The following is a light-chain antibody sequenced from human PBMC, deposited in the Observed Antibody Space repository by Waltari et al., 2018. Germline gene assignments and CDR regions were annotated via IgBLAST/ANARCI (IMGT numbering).Light chain of an antibody. CDR1: QSVCTY. CDR2: DAS. CDR3: QQRSSWVT. V-gene: IGKV3-11*01. J-gene: IGKJ3*01. Sequence: VLTQSPATLSLSPGQRATLSCRASQSVCTYLAWYQQKPGQPPRLLIYDASNRATGIPARVSGSGSGTDFTLTISGLEPEDFAVYYCQQRSSWVTFGPGTKVDIK.